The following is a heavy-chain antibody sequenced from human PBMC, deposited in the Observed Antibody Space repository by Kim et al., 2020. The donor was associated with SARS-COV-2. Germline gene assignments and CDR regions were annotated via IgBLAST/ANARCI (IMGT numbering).Heavy chain of an antibody. J-gene: IGHJ5*02. CDR3: ARDFTYYDSRGYDLRWFDP. CDR2: IYYSGRT. D-gene: IGHD3-22*01. Sequence: SETLSLTCTVSGGSISSYSWSWIRQPPGKGLEWIGYIYYSGRTNYNPSLKSRVTISVDTSKNRSSLKLSSVTAADTAVYYCARDFTYYDSRGYDLRWFDPWGQGTLVTVSS. CDR1: GGSISSYS. V-gene: IGHV4-59*13.